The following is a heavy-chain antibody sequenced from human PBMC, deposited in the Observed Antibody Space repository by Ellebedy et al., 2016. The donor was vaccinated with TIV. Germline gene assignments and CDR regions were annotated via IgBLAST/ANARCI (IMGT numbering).Heavy chain of an antibody. CDR2: IGDDGDIK. CDR3: AKDRTAGDGYWVFDQ. Sequence: GESLKISCAASGFSFRNYGMHWVRQAPGKGLEWVAVIGDDGDIKKYADSVKGRFTISRDNSKNTLYVQMNSVRPEDTAMYYCAKDRTAGDGYWVFDQWGQGTLVTVSS. D-gene: IGHD5-18*01. CDR1: GFSFRNYG. V-gene: IGHV3-30*18. J-gene: IGHJ4*02.